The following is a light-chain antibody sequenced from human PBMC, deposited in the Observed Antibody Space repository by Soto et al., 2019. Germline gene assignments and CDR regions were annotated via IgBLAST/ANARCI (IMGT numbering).Light chain of an antibody. CDR3: QHYVSPPIT. Sequence: EIVLTQSPGTLSLSTGERATLSCRASQRVSSGYLAWYQQKPGQAPRLLIYQTSLRAAGIPARFSGSGSGTDLTLTISRLEPEDFEVYYCQHYVSPPITFGQGTRREIK. CDR1: QRVSSGY. CDR2: QTS. V-gene: IGKV3-20*01. J-gene: IGKJ5*01.